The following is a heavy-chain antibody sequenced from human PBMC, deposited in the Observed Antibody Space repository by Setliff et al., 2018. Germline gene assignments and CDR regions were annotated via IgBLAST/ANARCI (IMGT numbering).Heavy chain of an antibody. D-gene: IGHD3-16*02. CDR2: VNHSGST. Sequence: PSETLSLTCAVYGGSFSGYYWSWIRQPPGKGLEWVGEVNHSGSTNYNPSLKSRVTISVATSTNQFSLKLRSGTAADTAVYYCARDNYVWGSYRCPRFYYGMDVWGQGTTVTVSS. CDR1: GGSFSGYY. V-gene: IGHV4-34*01. J-gene: IGHJ6*02. CDR3: ARDNYVWGSYRCPRFYYGMDV.